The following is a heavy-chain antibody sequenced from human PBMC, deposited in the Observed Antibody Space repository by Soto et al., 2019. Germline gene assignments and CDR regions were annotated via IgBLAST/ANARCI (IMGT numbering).Heavy chain of an antibody. Sequence: QLQLQESGPGLVKPSETLSLTCTVSGGSISSSSYYWGWIRQPPGKGLERIGSIYYSGSTYYNPSLKSRVTVSVDTSKNQFSLKLSSVTAADTAVYYCARFSLGSMDVWGKGTTVTVSS. CDR2: IYYSGST. D-gene: IGHD3-10*01. CDR1: GGSISSSSYY. V-gene: IGHV4-39*01. J-gene: IGHJ6*04. CDR3: ARFSLGSMDV.